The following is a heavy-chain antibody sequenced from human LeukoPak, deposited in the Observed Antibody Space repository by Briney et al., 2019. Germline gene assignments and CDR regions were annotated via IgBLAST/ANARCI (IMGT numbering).Heavy chain of an antibody. CDR2: INHSGST. V-gene: IGHV4-34*01. D-gene: IGHD1-1*01. Sequence: PSETLSLTCGVYGGSFSGYYWSWIRQPPGKGLEWIGEINHSGSTNYNPSLKKRLTILVDTSKKQFSLNRMSVLTAATAVYYCARGGTWQTRLDYWGQGILVTVSS. J-gene: IGHJ4*02. CDR3: ARGGTWQTRLDY. CDR1: GGSFSGYY.